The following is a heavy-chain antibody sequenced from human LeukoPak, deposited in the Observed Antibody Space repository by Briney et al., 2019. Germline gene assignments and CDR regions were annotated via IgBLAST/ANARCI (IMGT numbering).Heavy chain of an antibody. V-gene: IGHV4-61*02. D-gene: IGHD2/OR15-2a*01. CDR3: VRELSY. J-gene: IGHJ4*02. Sequence: SQTLSLTCTVSGDSITNSNYYWTWIRQPAWKGLEWIGRIYTSGTTNYNPSLQSRVTISLDTSKNQFSLKLNSVTAADTAVYYCVRELSYWGQGTLVTVSS. CDR1: GDSITNSNYY. CDR2: IYTSGTT.